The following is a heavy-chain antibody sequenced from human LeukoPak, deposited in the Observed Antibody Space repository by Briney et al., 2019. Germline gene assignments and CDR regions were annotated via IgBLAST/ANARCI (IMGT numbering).Heavy chain of an antibody. D-gene: IGHD2-8*01. CDR2: IKQDGSEK. V-gene: IGHV3-7*01. Sequence: GGSLRLSCAASGFTFSSYWMSWVRQAPGKGLEWVAHIKQDGSEKYYVDSVKGRFTISRDNAKNSLYLQMNSLRAEDTAVYYCARDTYCTNGVCYNPNWFDPWGQGTLVTVSS. J-gene: IGHJ5*02. CDR1: GFTFSSYW. CDR3: ARDTYCTNGVCYNPNWFDP.